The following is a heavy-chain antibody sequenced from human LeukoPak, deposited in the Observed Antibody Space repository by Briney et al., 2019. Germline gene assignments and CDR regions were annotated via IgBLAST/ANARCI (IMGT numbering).Heavy chain of an antibody. D-gene: IGHD2-15*01. Sequence: PSETLSLTCAVYGGSFSGYYWSWIRQPPGKGLEWIGSIYYSGSTYYNPSLKSRVTISIDAAKNQFSLMLTSVTAADTAVYYCARLVPPGGGDCTGSNCHTVYYFDYWGQGTLVTVSS. V-gene: IGHV4-34*01. CDR1: GGSFSGYY. J-gene: IGHJ4*02. CDR2: IYYSGST. CDR3: ARLVPPGGGDCTGSNCHTVYYFDY.